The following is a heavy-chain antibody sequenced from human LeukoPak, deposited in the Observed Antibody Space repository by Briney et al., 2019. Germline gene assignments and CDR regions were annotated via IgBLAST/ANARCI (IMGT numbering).Heavy chain of an antibody. CDR2: IRYDGSDK. V-gene: IGHV3-30*02. D-gene: IGHD2-2*01. J-gene: IGHJ3*01. CDR3: AKMDDYYHSSRAVYDAFDL. CDR1: GFTFRTYG. Sequence: PGGSLRLSCAACGFTFRTYGMHWLRQAPGKGLEGGTFIRYDGSDKYYADSVKGRFTIARYNSKNTLFLQMNRLGCEDTAVSYCAKMDDYYHSSRAVYDAFDLWGQGTMVTVSS.